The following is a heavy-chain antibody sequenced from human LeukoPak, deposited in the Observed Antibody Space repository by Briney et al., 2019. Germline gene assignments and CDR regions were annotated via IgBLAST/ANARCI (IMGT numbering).Heavy chain of an antibody. CDR2: IKQDGSEK. D-gene: IGHD6-19*01. V-gene: IGHV3-7*01. Sequence: GGSLRLSCAASGFTFSSYWMSWVRQAPGKGLEWVANIKQDGSEKYYVDSVKGRFTIPRDDAKNSLYLQMNSLRAEDTAVYYCARGGGSGWYPLDCGGQGTLVTVSS. CDR3: ARGGGSGWYPLDC. CDR1: GFTFSSYW. J-gene: IGHJ4*02.